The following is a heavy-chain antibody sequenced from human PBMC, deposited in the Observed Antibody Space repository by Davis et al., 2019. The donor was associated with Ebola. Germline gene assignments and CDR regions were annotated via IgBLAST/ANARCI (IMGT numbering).Heavy chain of an antibody. J-gene: IGHJ4*02. CDR3: ARYGGYHLNF. Sequence: AASVKVSCKTSGYTFTAYFMHWVRQAPGQGLEWMGRINSKIGETDYAQKFQGRVTMTRDTSIRTVYMELSSLRFDDTAIYYCARYGGYHLNFWGQGTLVTVSS. V-gene: IGHV1-2*06. CDR1: GYTFTAYF. D-gene: IGHD6-25*01. CDR2: INSKIGET.